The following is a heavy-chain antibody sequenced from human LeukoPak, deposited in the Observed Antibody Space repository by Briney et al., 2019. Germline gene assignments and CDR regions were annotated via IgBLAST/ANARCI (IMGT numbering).Heavy chain of an antibody. Sequence: GGSLRLSCAASGFTFSDYYVTWIRQAPGKGLEWVSYISSSGSAIYYADSVKGRFTISRDYAKNSLYLQMNSLRAEDTAIYFCASAYSPPWMSDSYAFDIWGQGTMVTVSS. D-gene: IGHD2-15*01. J-gene: IGHJ3*02. CDR2: ISSSGSAI. V-gene: IGHV3-11*04. CDR1: GFTFSDYY. CDR3: ASAYSPPWMSDSYAFDI.